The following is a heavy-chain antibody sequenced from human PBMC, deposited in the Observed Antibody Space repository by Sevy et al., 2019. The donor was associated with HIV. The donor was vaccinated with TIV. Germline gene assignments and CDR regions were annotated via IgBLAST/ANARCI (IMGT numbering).Heavy chain of an antibody. Sequence: GGSLRLSCAASEFTFSSYWMSWVRQAPGKGLEWVANIKQDGSEKYCVDFVKGRFTISRDNAKNSLYLQMNSLRAEDTAVYYCARSGGSYDYGMDVWGQGTTVTVSS. CDR3: ARSGGSYDYGMDV. J-gene: IGHJ6*02. CDR1: EFTFSSYW. V-gene: IGHV3-7*01. D-gene: IGHD1-26*01. CDR2: IKQDGSEK.